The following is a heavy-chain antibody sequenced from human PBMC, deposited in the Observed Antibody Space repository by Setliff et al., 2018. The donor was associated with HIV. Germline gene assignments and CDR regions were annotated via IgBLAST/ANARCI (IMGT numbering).Heavy chain of an antibody. CDR2: MYTSGST. CDR1: GASISNSNSY. V-gene: IGHV4-61*02. D-gene: IGHD2-21*02. J-gene: IGHJ6*02. CDR3: ARGPYCGGDCYSSYYYGMDV. Sequence: SETLSLTCTVYGASISNSNSYWGWIRQPAGKGLEWIGRMYTSGSTNYNPSLKSRVTISVDTSKNQFSLKLSSVTAADTAVYYCARGPYCGGDCYSSYYYGMDVWGQGPTVTVSS.